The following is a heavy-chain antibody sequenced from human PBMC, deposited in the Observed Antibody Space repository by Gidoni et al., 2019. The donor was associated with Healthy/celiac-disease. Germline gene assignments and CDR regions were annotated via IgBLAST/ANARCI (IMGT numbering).Heavy chain of an antibody. CDR2: IKQDGSEK. CDR3: ARDLAGYDFWSGYYYYYYGMDV. J-gene: IGHJ6*02. Sequence: EVQLVESGGGLVQPGGSLRLSCAASGFTFSSYGMSWVRQAPGKGLEWVANIKQDGSEKYYVDSVKGRFTISRDNAKNSLYLQMNSLRAEDTAVYYCARDLAGYDFWSGYYYYYYGMDVWGQGTTVTVSS. CDR1: GFTFSSYG. V-gene: IGHV3-7*01. D-gene: IGHD3-3*01.